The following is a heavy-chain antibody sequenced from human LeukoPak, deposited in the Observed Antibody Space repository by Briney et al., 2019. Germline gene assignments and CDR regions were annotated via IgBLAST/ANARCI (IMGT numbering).Heavy chain of an antibody. CDR1: GFTFSKHW. CDR3: TRGRGYSYGWIGEKLLDY. J-gene: IGHJ4*02. CDR2: INSDGSST. D-gene: IGHD5-18*01. V-gene: IGHV3-74*01. Sequence: GGSLRLSCAASGFTFSKHWMHWVRQAPGKGLVWVSRINSDGSSTTYADSVKGRFTISRDNAKSTLYLQMNSLKTEDTAVYYCTRGRGYSYGWIGEKLLDYWGQGTLVTVSS.